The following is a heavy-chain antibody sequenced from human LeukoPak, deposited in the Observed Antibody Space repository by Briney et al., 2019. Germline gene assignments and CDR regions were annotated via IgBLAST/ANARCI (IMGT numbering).Heavy chain of an antibody. CDR1: GYTFTGYY. CDR2: INPNSGGT. V-gene: IGHV1-2*02. D-gene: IGHD3-22*01. CDR3: ATSTQYYYDSSGYYPY. J-gene: IGHJ4*02. Sequence: ASVKVSCKASGYTFTGYYMHWVRQAPGQGLEWMGWINPNSGGTNYAEKFQGRVTMTRDTSISTAYMELSRLRSDDTAVYYCATSTQYYYDSSGYYPYWGQGTLVTVSS.